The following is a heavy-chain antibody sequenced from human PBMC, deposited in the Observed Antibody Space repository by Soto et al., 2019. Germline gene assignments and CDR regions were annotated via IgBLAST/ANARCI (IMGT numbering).Heavy chain of an antibody. D-gene: IGHD1-20*01. CDR3: AKAKNDYNWDNRPPFDY. J-gene: IGHJ4*02. Sequence: PGGSLRLSCEASGFTLRNYAMTWVRQAPGKGLEWVSLISANDVGTYYAESEKTRFTISTDQSRNTVYLQMDSLRADDTAIYYCAKAKNDYNWDNRPPFDYWGQGTLVTVSS. V-gene: IGHV3-23*01. CDR1: GFTLRNYA. CDR2: ISANDVGT.